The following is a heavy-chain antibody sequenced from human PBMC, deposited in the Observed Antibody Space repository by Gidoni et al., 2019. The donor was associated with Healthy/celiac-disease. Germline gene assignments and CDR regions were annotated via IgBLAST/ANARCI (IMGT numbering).Heavy chain of an antibody. V-gene: IGHV1-69*01. J-gene: IGHJ6*03. CDR2: IIPIFGTA. CDR1: GGTFSSYA. Sequence: QVQLVQSGAEVKMPGSSVKVSCKDSGGTFSSYAISWVRPAPGQGLEWMGGIIPIFGTANYAQKFQGRVTITADESTSTAYMELSSLRSEDTAVYYCEYYGSGSYSGYYYMDVWGKGTTVTVSS. D-gene: IGHD3-10*01. CDR3: EYYGSGSYSGYYYMDV.